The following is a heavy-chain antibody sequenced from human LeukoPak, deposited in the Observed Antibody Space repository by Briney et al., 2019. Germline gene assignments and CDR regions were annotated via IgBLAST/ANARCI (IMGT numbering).Heavy chain of an antibody. CDR3: ARDTSFNYGAHAMVL. D-gene: IGHD4/OR15-4a*01. V-gene: IGHV3-23*01. J-gene: IGHJ6*02. CDR1: GFTFSSYW. Sequence: GGSLRLSCAASGFTFSSYWMHWVRQAPGKGLEWVLGISGSGVNTYYADSVKGRFTISRDNSKNTLYLQVNSLRGEDTAIYYWARDTSFNYGAHAMVLCGQETKVTVSS. CDR2: ISGSGVNT.